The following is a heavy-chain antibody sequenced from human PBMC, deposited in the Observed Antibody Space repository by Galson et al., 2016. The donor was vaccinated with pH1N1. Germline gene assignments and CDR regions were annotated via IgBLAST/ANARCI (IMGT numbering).Heavy chain of an antibody. V-gene: IGHV3-7*01. Sequence: SLRLSCAASGFTFSSYWMSWVRQAPGKGLEWVANIKQDGSVKYYVDSVKGRFTISRDNAKNSLYLQMNSLTGEDTAVYHCARKGLPDVWGQGTTVTVSS. J-gene: IGHJ6*02. CDR2: IKQDGSVK. CDR1: GFTFSSYW. CDR3: ARKGLPDV.